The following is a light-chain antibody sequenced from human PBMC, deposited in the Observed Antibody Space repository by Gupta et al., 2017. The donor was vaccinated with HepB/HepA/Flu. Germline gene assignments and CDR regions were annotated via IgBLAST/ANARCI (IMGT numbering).Light chain of an antibody. CDR2: AAS. J-gene: IGKJ4*01. CDR1: QGISSY. Sequence: AIRLTPSPSSFSASTGDRVTITSRASQGISSYLDWYQQKPGKAPKLLIYAASTLQSGVTSRFSGSGTGTDFTLTISCLQAEDFETYYCQRYYSYPPTFGGGTKVEIK. V-gene: IGKV1-8*01. CDR3: QRYYSYPPT.